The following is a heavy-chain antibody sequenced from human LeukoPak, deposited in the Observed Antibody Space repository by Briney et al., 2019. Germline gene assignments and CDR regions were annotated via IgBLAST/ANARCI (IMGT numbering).Heavy chain of an antibody. Sequence: GGSLRLSCAASGFIFSSYAMSWVRQAPGKGLEWVSAISGSGGSTYYADSVKGRFTISRDNSKNTLYLQMNSLRAEDTAVYYCATMIVVVITPGAEYFQHWGQGTLVTVSS. V-gene: IGHV3-23*01. CDR1: GFIFSSYA. D-gene: IGHD3-22*01. J-gene: IGHJ1*01. CDR2: ISGSGGST. CDR3: ATMIVVVITPGAEYFQH.